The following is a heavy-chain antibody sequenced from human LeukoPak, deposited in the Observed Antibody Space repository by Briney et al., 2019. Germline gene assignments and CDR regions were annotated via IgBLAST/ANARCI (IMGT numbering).Heavy chain of an antibody. CDR3: ARVLGDSGWYLGWFDP. D-gene: IGHD6-19*01. CDR2: IWYDGRDK. V-gene: IGHV3-33*01. Sequence: GGSLRLSCAASGFTFSSDGMHGVRQAPGKGLGWGAGIWYDGRDKYYADSVKGRFTISRDNSKNTLYLQINSLRVEDTAVYYCARVLGDSGWYLGWFDPWGQGTLVTVSS. J-gene: IGHJ5*02. CDR1: GFTFSSDG.